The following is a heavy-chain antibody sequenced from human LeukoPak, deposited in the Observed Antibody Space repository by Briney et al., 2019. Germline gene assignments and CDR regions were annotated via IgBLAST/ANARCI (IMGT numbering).Heavy chain of an antibody. CDR2: ISSTNTYI. D-gene: IGHD4-17*01. CDR1: GFTFSSYS. V-gene: IGHV3-21*01. Sequence: GGSLRLSCAASGFTFSSYSMNWVRQAPGKGLEWVSSISSTNTYIYYADSVKGRFTVSRDIAESSLYLQMDSLRVEDSAVYYCARGFEDYGDFGKYFDYWGQGTLVTVSS. J-gene: IGHJ4*02. CDR3: ARGFEDYGDFGKYFDY.